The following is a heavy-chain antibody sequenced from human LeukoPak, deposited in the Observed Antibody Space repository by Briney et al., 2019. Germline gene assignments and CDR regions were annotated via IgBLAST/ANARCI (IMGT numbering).Heavy chain of an antibody. D-gene: IGHD1-1*01. Sequence: PGGSLRLSCAASGFTFSSYSMNWVRQAPGKGLEWVSLISWDGGSTSYADSVKGRFTISRDKSKNSLYLQMNSLRAEDTAVYYCGRDGNAVTTSYYYLDVWGKGTTVTVSS. CDR1: GFTFSSYS. CDR3: GRDGNAVTTSYYYLDV. CDR2: ISWDGGST. V-gene: IGHV3-43*01. J-gene: IGHJ6*03.